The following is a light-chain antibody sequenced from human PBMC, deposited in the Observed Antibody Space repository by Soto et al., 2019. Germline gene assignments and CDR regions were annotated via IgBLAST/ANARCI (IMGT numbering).Light chain of an antibody. CDR3: QQYNSWLWT. Sequence: IVMTQPPATLSVSPGEGATLSCRASQSVSSKLAWYQQKPGQAPRLLIYGASTRATGIPARFSGSGSGTEFTLIISSLQSEDSAVYYCQQYNSWLWTFGQGTKVDIK. CDR2: GAS. J-gene: IGKJ1*01. CDR1: QSVSSK. V-gene: IGKV3-15*01.